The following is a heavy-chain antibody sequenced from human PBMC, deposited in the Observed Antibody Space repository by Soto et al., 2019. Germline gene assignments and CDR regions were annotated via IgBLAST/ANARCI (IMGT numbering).Heavy chain of an antibody. J-gene: IGHJ5*02. CDR2: VNPNSGNT. CDR3: ARGRRANFAP. D-gene: IGHD6-25*01. CDR1: GYTFTNYD. Sequence: QVQLVQSGAEVKKPGASVRVSCKTSGYTFTNYDIMWVRRVAGQGLEWMGWVNPNSGNTGYAQKFQDRVTMTRDRFISTAYMELRSLTYEDTAVYYCARGRRANFAPWGKGTLVTVSS. V-gene: IGHV1-8*01.